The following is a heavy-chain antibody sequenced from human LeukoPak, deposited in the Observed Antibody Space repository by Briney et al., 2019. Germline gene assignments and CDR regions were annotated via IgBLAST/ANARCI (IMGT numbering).Heavy chain of an antibody. Sequence: SETLSLTCAVYGGSFSGYYWSWIRQPPGKGLEWIGEINHSGSTNYNPSLKSRVTISVDTSKNQFSLKLSSVTAADTAVYYRARGTVVTAIYYWGQGTLVTVSS. J-gene: IGHJ4*02. CDR2: INHSGST. CDR1: GGSFSGYY. D-gene: IGHD2-21*02. V-gene: IGHV4-34*01. CDR3: ARGTVVTAIYY.